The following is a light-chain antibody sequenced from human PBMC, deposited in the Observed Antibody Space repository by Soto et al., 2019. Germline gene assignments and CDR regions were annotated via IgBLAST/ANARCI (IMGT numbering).Light chain of an antibody. Sequence: EIVLTQSPGTLSLSPGERATLSCRASQSINNKYLAWYQQEPGQTPRLLIHGVSIRATGIPDRFSGSGSGTDFTLTISRLEPEDFAVYYCQLYSGSPWMFGQGTKVEIK. V-gene: IGKV3-20*01. CDR3: QLYSGSPWM. CDR1: QSINNKY. J-gene: IGKJ1*01. CDR2: GVS.